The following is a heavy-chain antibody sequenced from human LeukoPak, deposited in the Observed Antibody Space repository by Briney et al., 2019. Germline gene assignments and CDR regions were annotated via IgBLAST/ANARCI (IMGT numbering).Heavy chain of an antibody. D-gene: IGHD3-22*01. CDR2: IIPIFGTA. V-gene: IGHV1-69*13. J-gene: IGHJ6*02. Sequence: SVKVSCKASGGTFSSYAISWVRQAPGQGLEWMGGIIPIFGTANYAQKFQGRVTITADESTSTAYMELSSLRSEDTAVYYCARVRTMIVASPQYYGMDVWGQGTTVTVSS. CDR3: ARVRTMIVASPQYYGMDV. CDR1: GGTFSSYA.